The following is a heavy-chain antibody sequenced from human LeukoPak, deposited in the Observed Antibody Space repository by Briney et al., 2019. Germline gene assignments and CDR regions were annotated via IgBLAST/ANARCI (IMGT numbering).Heavy chain of an antibody. Sequence: SETLSLTCTVSGGSIGGNSYWSWIRQHPGKGLEWIGYIYYSGSAYYNPSLKSRVTISVDRSKNQFSLKLSSVTAADTAVYYCASSLRRDAFDIWGQGTMVTVSS. V-gene: IGHV4-30-4*08. CDR3: ASSLRRDAFDI. CDR2: IYYSGSA. D-gene: IGHD5-12*01. CDR1: GGSIGGNSY. J-gene: IGHJ3*02.